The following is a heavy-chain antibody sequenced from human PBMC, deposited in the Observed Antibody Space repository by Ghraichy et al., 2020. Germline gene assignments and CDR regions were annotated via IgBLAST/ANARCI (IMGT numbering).Heavy chain of an antibody. V-gene: IGHV4-30-4*07. D-gene: IGHD3-10*01. CDR2: IYYSGST. Sequence: SETLSLTCAVSGGSISSGGYSWSWIRQPPGKGLEWIGYIYYSGSTYYNPSLKSRVTISVDTSKNQFSLKLSSVTAADTAVYYCARAYGSGSYIWGQGTLVTVSS. CDR1: GGSISSGGYS. J-gene: IGHJ4*02. CDR3: ARAYGSGSYI.